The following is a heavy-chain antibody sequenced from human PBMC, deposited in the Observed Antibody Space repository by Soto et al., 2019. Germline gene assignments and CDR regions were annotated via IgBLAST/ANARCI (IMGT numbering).Heavy chain of an antibody. J-gene: IGHJ5*02. CDR3: ARVGGINWFDP. CDR2: IYYSGST. V-gene: IGHV4-31*02. D-gene: IGHD1-20*01. Sequence: SMKRQHPGKGLEWIGYIYYSGSTYYNPSLKGRVTISVDTSKNQFSLKLSSVTAADTAVYYCARVGGINWFDPWGQGTLVTVSS.